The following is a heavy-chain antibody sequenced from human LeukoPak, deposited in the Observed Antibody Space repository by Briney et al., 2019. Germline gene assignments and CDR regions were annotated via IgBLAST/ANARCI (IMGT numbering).Heavy chain of an antibody. D-gene: IGHD1-26*01. V-gene: IGHV3-53*01. J-gene: IGHJ4*02. Sequence: PGGSLRLSCAASGFTVSSSYMSWVRLAPGKGLEWVSVIYTGGSTYYADSVKGRFTISRDNSNNTLYLQMNGLRAEDTAVYYCARVRGELPDYWGQGTLVTVSS. CDR1: GFTVSSSY. CDR2: IYTGGST. CDR3: ARVRGELPDY.